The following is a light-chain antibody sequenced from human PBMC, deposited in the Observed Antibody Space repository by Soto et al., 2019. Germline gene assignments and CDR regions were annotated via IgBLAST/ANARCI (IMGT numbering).Light chain of an antibody. CDR3: QQRSNWPPSLT. J-gene: IGKJ4*01. V-gene: IGKV3-11*01. CDR1: PSVSSY. CDR2: DAS. Sequence: EIVLTQSPATLSLSPGERATLSCRASPSVSSYLAWYHQKPGQAPRLLIYDASTRATGIPARFSGSGSGTDFTLTISSLEPEDFAVYYCQQRSNWPPSLTFGGGTKVEIK.